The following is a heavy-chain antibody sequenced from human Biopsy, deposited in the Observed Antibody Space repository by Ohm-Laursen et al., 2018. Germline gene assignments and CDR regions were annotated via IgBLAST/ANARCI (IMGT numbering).Heavy chain of an antibody. V-gene: IGHV3-9*01. J-gene: IGHJ1*01. CDR2: LTWNSGTI. D-gene: IGHD3-16*01. CDR1: GFNFDDYA. Sequence: SLRLSCAAAGFNFDDYAMHWIRQGPGKGLEWVAGLTWNSGTIAYAGSVRGRFTISRDNAKNSLYLQMNNLTSEDTALYYCVRSLRNYDFLNSWGQGTLVSVSS. CDR3: VRSLRNYDFLNS.